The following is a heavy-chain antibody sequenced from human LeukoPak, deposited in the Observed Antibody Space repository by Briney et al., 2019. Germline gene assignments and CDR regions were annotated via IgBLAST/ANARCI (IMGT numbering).Heavy chain of an antibody. CDR3: ARVMAYCSSTSCYREYYFDY. D-gene: IGHD2-2*01. Sequence: GASVKVSCKASGYTFTSYDINWVRQATGQGLEWMGWMNPNSGNTGYAQKFQGRVTITRNTSISTAYMELSSLRSEDTAVYYCARVMAYCSSTSCYREYYFDYWGQGTLVTVSS. V-gene: IGHV1-8*03. CDR2: MNPNSGNT. J-gene: IGHJ4*02. CDR1: GYTFTSYD.